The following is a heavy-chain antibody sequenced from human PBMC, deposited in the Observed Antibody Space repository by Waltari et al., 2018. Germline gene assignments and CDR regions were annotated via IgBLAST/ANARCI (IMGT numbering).Heavy chain of an antibody. CDR1: GGTFSSYA. V-gene: IGHV1-69*08. CDR3: ARDPPSYYDSSGYLLFDY. J-gene: IGHJ4*02. CDR2: IIPSFGTA. Sequence: QVQLVQSGAEVKKPGSSVKVSCKASGGTFSSYAISWVRQAPGQGLEWMGMIIPSFGTANYAQKFQGRVTITADKSTSTAYMELSSLRSEDTAVYYCARDPPSYYDSSGYLLFDYWGQGTLVTVSS. D-gene: IGHD3-22*01.